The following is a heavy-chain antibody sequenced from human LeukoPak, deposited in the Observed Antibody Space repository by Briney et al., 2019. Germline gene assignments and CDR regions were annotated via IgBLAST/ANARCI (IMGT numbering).Heavy chain of an antibody. CDR3: ARTTTMVRGVIIDFDY. CDR1: GGSISSYY. J-gene: IGHJ4*02. V-gene: IGHV4-59*01. Sequence: PSETLSLTCTVSGGSISSYYCSWIRQPPGKGLEWIGYIYYSGSTNYNPSLKSRVTISIDTSKNQFSLKLSSVTAADTAVYYCARTTTMVRGVIIDFDYWGQGTLVTVSS. D-gene: IGHD3-10*01. CDR2: IYYSGST.